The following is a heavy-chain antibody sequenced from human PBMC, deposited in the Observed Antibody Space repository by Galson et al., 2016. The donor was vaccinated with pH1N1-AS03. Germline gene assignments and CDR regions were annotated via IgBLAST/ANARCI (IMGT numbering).Heavy chain of an antibody. Sequence: TLSLTCPVSGASISSGSYYWSWIRQPAGKGLECIGRIYTSGSTYYNPSLKSRVTISVDTSKNQFSLKLSSLTAADTAMYYCARFTMGAFDYWGQGTLVTVSS. CDR1: GASISSGSYY. CDR2: IYTSGST. D-gene: IGHD3-3*01. CDR3: ARFTMGAFDY. J-gene: IGHJ4*02. V-gene: IGHV4-61*02.